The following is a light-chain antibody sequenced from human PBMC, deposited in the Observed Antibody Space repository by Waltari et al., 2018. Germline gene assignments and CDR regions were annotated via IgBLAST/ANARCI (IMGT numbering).Light chain of an antibody. V-gene: IGLV2-14*02. CDR1: NSDVGRFNL. J-gene: IGLJ1*01. CDR2: DVI. CDR3: SSYTSTRVFYV. Sequence: QSALTQPASVSGSPGQSITIPCTGSNSDVGRFNLFSCYQQHPGNAPKLLIYDVIHRPAGVSNRFSGSKSANTASLTISGLQAEDEADYYCSSYTSTRVFYVFGTGTTVIVL.